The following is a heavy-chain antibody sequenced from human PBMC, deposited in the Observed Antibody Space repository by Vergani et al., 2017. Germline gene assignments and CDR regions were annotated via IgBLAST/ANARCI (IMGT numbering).Heavy chain of an antibody. CDR1: GYTFTSYG. V-gene: IGHV1-18*01. CDR2: SSAYNGNT. J-gene: IGHJ6*02. CDR3: ARPARSGSYPNHLIYYYGMDV. D-gene: IGHD3-10*01. Sequence: QVQLVQSGAEVKKPGASVKVSCKASGYTFTSYGISWVRQAPGQGLEWMGWSSAYNGNTNYAQKLQGRVTMTTDTSTSTAYMELRSLRSDDTAVYYCARPARSGSYPNHLIYYYGMDVWGQGTTVTVSS.